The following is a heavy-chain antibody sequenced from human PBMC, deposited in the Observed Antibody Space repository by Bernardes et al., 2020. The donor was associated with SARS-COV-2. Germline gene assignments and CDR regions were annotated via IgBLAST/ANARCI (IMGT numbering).Heavy chain of an antibody. D-gene: IGHD3-10*01. Sequence: GGSLRLSCAASGFTFSSYAVHGVRQAPGKGLEWGEVISYDGSNKDYADSVKGRFTISRDNSKNTLYLQMNSLRAEDTAVYYCASARYYYCSGSRSLLDYCGQRTLVTVSS. V-gene: IGHV3-30*01. CDR3: ASARYYYCSGSRSLLDY. CDR1: GFTFSSYA. CDR2: ISYDGSNK. J-gene: IGHJ4*02.